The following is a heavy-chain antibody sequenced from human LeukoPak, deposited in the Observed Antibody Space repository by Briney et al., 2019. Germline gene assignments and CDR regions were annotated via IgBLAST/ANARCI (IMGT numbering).Heavy chain of an antibody. CDR3: ARRGGSGRAFDY. J-gene: IGHJ4*02. CDR2: IYYTGST. D-gene: IGHD1-26*01. CDR1: GASISGGTYY. Sequence: PSETLSLTCSVSGASISGGTYYWGWVRQPPGKGLEWIGSIYYTGSTYDNPSLKSRVTISVDTSKNQFSLKLSSVTAADTAVYYCARRGGSGRAFDYWGQGTLVTVSS. V-gene: IGHV4-39*01.